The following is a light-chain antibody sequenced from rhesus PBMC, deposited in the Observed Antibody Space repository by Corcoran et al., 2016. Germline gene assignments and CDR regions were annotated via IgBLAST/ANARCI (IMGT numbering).Light chain of an antibody. V-gene: IGKV1-33*02. Sequence: DIQMTQSPSSLSASVGDRVTITCQASQGISNWLAWYPQKPGKAPKFLIYAASSLQSGVPSRFSGRGAGTEFTLTISSLQPEDVATYYCQQHNSNPLTFGGGTKVDLK. J-gene: IGKJ4*01. CDR1: QGISNW. CDR3: QQHNSNPLT. CDR2: AAS.